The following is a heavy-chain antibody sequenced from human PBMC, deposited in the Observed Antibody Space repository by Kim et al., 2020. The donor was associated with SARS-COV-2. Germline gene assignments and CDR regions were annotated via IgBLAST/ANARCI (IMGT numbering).Heavy chain of an antibody. J-gene: IGHJ4*02. Sequence: SETLSLTCTVSGASIGSYYWSWIRQPPGKGLEWIGFIYYRGSTSYNPSLKSRVSISVDTSKNQFSLKVNSVTAADTAVYYCARHQGTRDNNWYHFDYWGQGTLVTVSS. CDR3: ARHQGTRDNNWYHFDY. CDR2: IYYRGST. V-gene: IGHV4-59*08. CDR1: GASIGSYY. D-gene: IGHD1-1*01.